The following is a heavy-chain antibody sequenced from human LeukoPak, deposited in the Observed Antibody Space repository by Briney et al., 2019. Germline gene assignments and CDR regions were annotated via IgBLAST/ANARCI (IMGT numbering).Heavy chain of an antibody. CDR2: IYHSGST. Sequence: SETLSLTCAVSGYSINSGYYWGWIRQPPGKGLEWIGSIYHSGSTYYNPSLKSRVTISVDTSKNQFSLKLSSVTAADTAVYYCASRNYDYWGQGTLVTVSS. CDR3: ASRNYDY. J-gene: IGHJ4*02. D-gene: IGHD3-3*01. CDR1: GYSINSGYY. V-gene: IGHV4-38-2*01.